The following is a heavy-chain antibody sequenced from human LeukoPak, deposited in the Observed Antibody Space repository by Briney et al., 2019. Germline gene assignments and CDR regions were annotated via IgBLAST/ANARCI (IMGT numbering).Heavy chain of an antibody. CDR1: GFTFSTYR. Sequence: TGGSLRLSCAASGFTFSTYRMLCVRQAPGKGLEWVANIKGDGSEKHYVDSVKGRFTISRDNAKNSLYLQMNSLRVEDTALYYCARGMTWSAYWGQGTLVAVAS. V-gene: IGHV3-7*04. J-gene: IGHJ4*02. CDR3: ARGMTWSAY. D-gene: IGHD2-21*02. CDR2: IKGDGSEK.